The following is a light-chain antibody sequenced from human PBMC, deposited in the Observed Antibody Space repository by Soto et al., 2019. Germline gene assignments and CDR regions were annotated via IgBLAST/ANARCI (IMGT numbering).Light chain of an antibody. V-gene: IGKV1-39*01. CDR3: QQSFNTPRT. CDR2: AAS. Sequence: DIRMSQSPSSLSASVGDRVTITCRASQSISDYLNWYQQKPGKGPKLLIYAASSLQSGVPSRFSGSGSGTDFTLTTSSLQPEHFAAYYCQQSFNTPRTFGQGTKVEI. CDR1: QSISDY. J-gene: IGKJ1*01.